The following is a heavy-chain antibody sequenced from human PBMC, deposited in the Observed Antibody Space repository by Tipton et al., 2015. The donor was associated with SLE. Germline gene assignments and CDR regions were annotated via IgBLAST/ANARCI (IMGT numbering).Heavy chain of an antibody. CDR3: AKQAYCSDTSCSPFNY. Sequence: TLSLTCTVFGGSISRNYWTWIRQPPGKGLEWLGHIYSSGRTTYNPSLKSRVIISVDTSKNQFSLKLTSVTAADTAVYYCAKQAYCSDTSCSPFNYWGQGALVTVSS. V-gene: IGHV4-59*08. J-gene: IGHJ4*02. CDR2: IYSSGRT. CDR1: GGSISRNY. D-gene: IGHD2-2*01.